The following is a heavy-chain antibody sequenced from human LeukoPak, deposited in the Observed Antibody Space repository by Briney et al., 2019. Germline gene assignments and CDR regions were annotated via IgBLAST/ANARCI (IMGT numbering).Heavy chain of an antibody. D-gene: IGHD6-19*01. CDR2: ISSYNGDT. CDR1: GYTFTTYG. J-gene: IGHJ3*02. Sequence: GASVKVSCKASGYTFTTYGITRVRQAPGQGLEWMGWISSYNGDTSYAQNLQGRVTMTTDTSTATAYMELRSLTSDDTAVYYCARVRFSNSGWSGVGTFDIWGQGTMVTVSS. CDR3: ARVRFSNSGWSGVGTFDI. V-gene: IGHV1-18*01.